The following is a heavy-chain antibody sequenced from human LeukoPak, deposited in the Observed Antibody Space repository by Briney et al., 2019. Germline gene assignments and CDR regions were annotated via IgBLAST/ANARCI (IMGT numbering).Heavy chain of an antibody. CDR1: GFTFSDYT. Sequence: PGGSLRLSCVASGFTFSDYTMHWVRQAPGKALEWVSSINSGNNYIYYADSVKGRFTISRDNSKNTLYLQMNSLRAEDTAVYYCAKDRHAPGRYCSSTTCFPFDPWGQGTLVTVSS. CDR3: AKDRHAPGRYCSSTTCFPFDP. V-gene: IGHV3-21*04. CDR2: INSGNNYI. D-gene: IGHD2-2*01. J-gene: IGHJ5*02.